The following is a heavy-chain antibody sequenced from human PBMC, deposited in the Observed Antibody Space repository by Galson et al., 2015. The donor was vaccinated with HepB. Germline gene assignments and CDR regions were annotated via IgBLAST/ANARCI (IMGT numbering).Heavy chain of an antibody. D-gene: IGHD5-12*01. Sequence: SAISGDSVSTNIVAWNCIRQSPSRGLEGLGRTSYRTKRYNDTGVSVQSRITINPDTSRNQFSLQLHTGTPEDTGVYYCTSVRHLARGMDVWGQGTTVTVSS. CDR3: TSVRHLARGMDV. CDR2: TSYRTKRYN. CDR1: GDSVSTNIVA. V-gene: IGHV6-1*01. J-gene: IGHJ6*02.